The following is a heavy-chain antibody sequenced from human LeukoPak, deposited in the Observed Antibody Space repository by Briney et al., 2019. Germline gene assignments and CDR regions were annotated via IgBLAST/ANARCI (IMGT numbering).Heavy chain of an antibody. V-gene: IGHV3-9*01. D-gene: IGHD1-20*01. Sequence: GGSLRLSCAASGFAFDDYAMHWVRQAPGKGLEWVSGISWNSGSIGYADSVKGRFTISRDNAKNSLYLQMNSLRAEDTALYYCAKDVLTATTSDSGMNVWGQGTTVTVSS. CDR2: ISWNSGSI. CDR3: AKDVLTATTSDSGMNV. CDR1: GFAFDDYA. J-gene: IGHJ6*02.